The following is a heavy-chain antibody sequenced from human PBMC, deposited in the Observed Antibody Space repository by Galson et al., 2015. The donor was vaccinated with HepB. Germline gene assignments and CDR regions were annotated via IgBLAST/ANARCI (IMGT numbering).Heavy chain of an antibody. Sequence: SLRLSCAGSGFTLSDSVMHWVRQAPGKGLEYVSAISTNGHNIQYANSVKGRFSIFRDIPKNSPYLQMSSLREEDTAIYYCVKGKGWLLPDHWGQGTLVIVSS. J-gene: IGHJ5*02. V-gene: IGHV3-64D*08. CDR3: VKGKGWLLPDH. D-gene: IGHD2-15*01. CDR1: GFTLSDSV. CDR2: ISTNGHNI.